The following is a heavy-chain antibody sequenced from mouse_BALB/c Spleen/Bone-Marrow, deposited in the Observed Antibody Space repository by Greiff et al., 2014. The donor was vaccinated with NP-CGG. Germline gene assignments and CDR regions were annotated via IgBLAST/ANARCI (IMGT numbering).Heavy chain of an antibody. D-gene: IGHD2-10*02. J-gene: IGHJ2*01. Sequence: VQVVESGAELVRPGSSVKISCKASGYPFSSYWMSWVKQRPGQGLEWIGQIYPGDGETNYNGKFKGSATLTADKSSSTAYMQLISLTSEDSAVYFCARKYGDYWGQGTTLTVSS. V-gene: IGHV1-80*01. CDR3: ARKYGDY. CDR2: IYPGDGET. CDR1: GYPFSSYW.